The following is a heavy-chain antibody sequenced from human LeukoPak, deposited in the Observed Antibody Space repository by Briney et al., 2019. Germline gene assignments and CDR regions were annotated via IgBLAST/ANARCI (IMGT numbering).Heavy chain of an antibody. V-gene: IGHV4-61*02. CDR1: GGSISNSDYY. D-gene: IGHD2-21*02. CDR2: IYASGNT. Sequence: SETLSLTCTVSGGSISNSDYYWSWIRQPAGKGLEWIGRIYASGNTIYNPSLKSRVALSIDTSKNQFSLKLSSVTAADTAVYFCAGGYCGEACYRYYYYYYTDVWGKGTTVTVSS. CDR3: AGGYCGEACYRYYYYYYTDV. J-gene: IGHJ6*03.